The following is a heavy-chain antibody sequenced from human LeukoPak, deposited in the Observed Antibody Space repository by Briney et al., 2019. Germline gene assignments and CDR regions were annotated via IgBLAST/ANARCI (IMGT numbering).Heavy chain of an antibody. J-gene: IGHJ4*02. D-gene: IGHD3-9*01. Sequence: SETLSLTCTVSDGAISSYYWSWIRQPPGKGLEWIGYVYYSGSTKYNPSLKSRVTISVDTSKNQFSLKLSSVTAADTAVYYCARHADILTGYPFDYWGQGTLVTVST. CDR1: DGAISSYY. CDR3: ARHADILTGYPFDY. CDR2: VYYSGST. V-gene: IGHV4-59*08.